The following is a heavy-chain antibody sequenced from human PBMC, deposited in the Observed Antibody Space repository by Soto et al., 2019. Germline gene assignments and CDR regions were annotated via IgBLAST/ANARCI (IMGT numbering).Heavy chain of an antibody. CDR1: GYTFTGYY. J-gene: IGHJ6*02. Sequence: ASVKVSCKASGYTFTGYYMHWVRQAPGQGLEWMGWINPNSGGTNYAQKFQGRVTITRDTSISTAYMELSRLRSDDTAVYYCARYRCSSTSCYFSPYYYYGMDVWGQGTTVTVSS. V-gene: IGHV1-2*02. CDR3: ARYRCSSTSCYFSPYYYYGMDV. D-gene: IGHD2-2*01. CDR2: INPNSGGT.